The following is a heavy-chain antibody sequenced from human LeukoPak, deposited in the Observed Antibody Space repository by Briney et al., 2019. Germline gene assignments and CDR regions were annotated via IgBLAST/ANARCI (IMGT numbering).Heavy chain of an antibody. CDR1: RFTFSSYS. J-gene: IGHJ4*02. CDR3: ARAAVGMATIAPGDY. D-gene: IGHD5-24*01. V-gene: IGHV3-64*01. CDR2: ISSNGGST. Sequence: PGGSLRLSCAASRFTFSSYSMHWVRQAPGKGLEYVSAISSNGGSTYYANSVKGRFTISRDNSKNTLYLQMGSLRAEDMAVYYCARAAVGMATIAPGDYWGQGTLVTVSS.